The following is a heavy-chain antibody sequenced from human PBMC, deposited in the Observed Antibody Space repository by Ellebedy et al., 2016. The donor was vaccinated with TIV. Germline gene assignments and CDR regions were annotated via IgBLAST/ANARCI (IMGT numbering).Heavy chain of an antibody. Sequence: GGSLRLSCASAGFTVSTNYMNWVRHVPGTWLEWVAIISSAGSTYYADSVKGRFTISKDNSKNTLNFQMTSLRVEDTAVYYCAKASFYDVDLSGWYFDIWGRGTLVTVSS. CDR2: ISSAGST. J-gene: IGHJ2*01. D-gene: IGHD3-10*02. V-gene: IGHV3-66*01. CDR1: GFTVSTNY. CDR3: AKASFYDVDLSGWYFDI.